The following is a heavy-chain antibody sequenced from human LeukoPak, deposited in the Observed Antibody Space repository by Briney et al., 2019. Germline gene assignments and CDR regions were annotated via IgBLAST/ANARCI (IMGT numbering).Heavy chain of an antibody. CDR2: MNGRGLTT. D-gene: IGHD2-21*02. J-gene: IGHJ4*02. V-gene: IGHV3-23*01. CDR1: GFTLSSYA. Sequence: GESLRLSCAASGFTLSSYAMTWVRQAPGKGLEWVSAMNGRGLTTYYAESVKGRFTISRDNSKNTLYLHMNSLRAEDTAVYYCAKAHDNCGGDCSPLDYNDYWGQGTLVSVSS. CDR3: AKAHDNCGGDCSPLDYNDY.